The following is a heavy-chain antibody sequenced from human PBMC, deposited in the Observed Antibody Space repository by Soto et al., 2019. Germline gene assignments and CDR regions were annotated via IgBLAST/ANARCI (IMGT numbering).Heavy chain of an antibody. Sequence: EVQLVESGGGLVKPGGSLRLSCAASGFTFSNAWINWVRQAPGKGLEWVGRIKSKTDGGTTDFAAPVKGRFAISRDDSKNMVYLQMNSLKTEDTAVYYCALNPPILYGSGSYNPEFDYWGQGTLVTVSS. CDR2: IKSKTDGGTT. J-gene: IGHJ4*02. D-gene: IGHD3-10*01. CDR3: ALNPPILYGSGSYNPEFDY. CDR1: GFTFSNAW. V-gene: IGHV3-15*07.